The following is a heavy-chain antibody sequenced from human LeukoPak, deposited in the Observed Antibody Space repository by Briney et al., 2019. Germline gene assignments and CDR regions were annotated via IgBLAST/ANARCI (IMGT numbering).Heavy chain of an antibody. CDR3: ARQTPGGYFDY. Sequence: PGGSLRLSCAASGFTFSSYEMNWVRQPPGKGLEWIGSIYYSGSTYYNPSLKSRVTISVDTSKNQFSLKLSSVTAADTAVYYCARQTPGGYFDYWGQGTLVTVSS. CDR2: IYYSGST. J-gene: IGHJ4*02. D-gene: IGHD3-10*01. CDR1: GFTFSSYE. V-gene: IGHV4-39*01.